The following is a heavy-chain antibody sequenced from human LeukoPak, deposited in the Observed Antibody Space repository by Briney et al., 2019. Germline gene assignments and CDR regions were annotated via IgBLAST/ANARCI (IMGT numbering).Heavy chain of an antibody. Sequence: GGSLRLSCATTVCTFSNDWMDGVRQAPGKGVEGVAIVNTDGSEKHYVDSVRGGLIVSRDNAKNSLYLQITSLKGDHTALYYCARSDQGPEEWGQGTLVTVSS. CDR3: ARSDQGPEE. V-gene: IGHV3-7*01. J-gene: IGHJ4*02. D-gene: IGHD2-2*01. CDR2: VNTDGSEK. CDR1: VCTFSNDW.